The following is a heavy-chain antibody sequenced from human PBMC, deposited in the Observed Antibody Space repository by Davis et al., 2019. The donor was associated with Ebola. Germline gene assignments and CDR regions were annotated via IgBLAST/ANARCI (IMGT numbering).Heavy chain of an antibody. V-gene: IGHV3-53*01. CDR2: IYSGGST. CDR1: GFTVSSNY. J-gene: IGHJ3*02. Sequence: GGSLRLSCAASGFTVSSNYMSWVRQAPGKGLEWVSVIYSGGSTYYADSVKGRFTISRDNSKTTLYLQMNSLRAEDTAVYYCAREWVITGAFDIWGQGTMVTVSS. CDR3: AREWVITGAFDI. D-gene: IGHD3-22*01.